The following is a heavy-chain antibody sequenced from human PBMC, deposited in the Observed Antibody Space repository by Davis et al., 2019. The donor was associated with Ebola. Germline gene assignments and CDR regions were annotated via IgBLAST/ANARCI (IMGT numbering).Heavy chain of an antibody. CDR3: ARSHSDWLLPFDY. D-gene: IGHD3-9*01. J-gene: IGHJ4*02. Sequence: GSLTPSCPPSGFTSRDSYIDRVPRPPGQGPERIGYTYYSGSTDYSPSLRGRVTISLDTSMNQFSLRLNSVTAADTAVYYCARSHSDWLLPFDYCGQGILATVSS. CDR2: TYYSGST. CDR1: GFTSRDSY. V-gene: IGHV4-59*01.